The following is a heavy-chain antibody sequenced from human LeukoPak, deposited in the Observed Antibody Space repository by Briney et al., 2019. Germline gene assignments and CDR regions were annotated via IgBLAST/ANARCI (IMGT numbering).Heavy chain of an antibody. V-gene: IGHV1-69*05. CDR1: GGTFSSYA. D-gene: IGHD3-22*01. Sequence: GPQVKVSCKASGGTFSSYAISWVRQAPGQGLEWMGGLIPIFGTANYAQKFQGRVTITTDESTSTAYMELSSLRSEDTAVYSCAAYYYDSSGYYSAFDYWGQGTLVTVSS. J-gene: IGHJ4*02. CDR3: AAYYYDSSGYYSAFDY. CDR2: LIPIFGTA.